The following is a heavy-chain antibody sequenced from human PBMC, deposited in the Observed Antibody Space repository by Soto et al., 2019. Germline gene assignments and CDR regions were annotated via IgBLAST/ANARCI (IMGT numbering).Heavy chain of an antibody. CDR2: ISYDGSNK. V-gene: IGHV3-30-3*01. J-gene: IGHJ5*02. Sequence: QVQLVESGGGVVQPGRSLRLSCAASGFTFSSYAMHWVRQAPGKGLEWVAVISYDGSNKYYADSVKGRFTISRDNSKNTLYLQMNSRRAEDTAVYYCARDHLPQLKYSNRQPRFDPLGQGTLVTVSS. D-gene: IGHD6-13*01. CDR1: GFTFSSYA. CDR3: ARDHLPQLKYSNRQPRFDP.